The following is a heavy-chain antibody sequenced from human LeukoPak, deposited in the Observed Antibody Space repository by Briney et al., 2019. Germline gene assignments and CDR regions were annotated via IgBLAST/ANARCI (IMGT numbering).Heavy chain of an antibody. J-gene: IGHJ4*02. CDR3: ARWAGYCNSISCPYYLDF. CDR2: IIPMFGIA. V-gene: IGHV1-69*04. D-gene: IGHD2-2*01. CDR1: GGTFSSYA. Sequence: SVKVSCKASGGTFSSYAISWVRQAPGQGLEWMGRIIPMFGIASYAQKFQDRATITADKSTSTAYMELRSLRTEDTAVYYCARWAGYCNSISCPYYLDFWGQGTLVTVSS.